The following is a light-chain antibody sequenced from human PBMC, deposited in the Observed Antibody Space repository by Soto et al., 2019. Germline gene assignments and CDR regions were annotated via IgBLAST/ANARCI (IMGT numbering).Light chain of an antibody. V-gene: IGKV3-15*01. J-gene: IGKJ1*01. CDR3: QHYHNWPPA. CDR2: GAS. Sequence: IVMTQSPATLPVYPGENATLSCRASQSVSSTLAWYQQKPGQAPRLVIYGASTRATGIPARFSGSGSGTEFTLTISSLQSEDFAVYYCQHYHNWPPAFGQGTKWIS. CDR1: QSVSST.